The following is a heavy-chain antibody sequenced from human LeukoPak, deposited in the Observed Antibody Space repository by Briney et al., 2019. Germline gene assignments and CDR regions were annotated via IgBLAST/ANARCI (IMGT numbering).Heavy chain of an antibody. J-gene: IGHJ4*02. D-gene: IGHD3-22*01. Sequence: SETLSLTCAVSGGSISSSNWWSWVRQPPGKGLEWIGEIYHSGSTNYNPSLKSRVTISVDTSKNQFSLKLSSVTAADTAVYYCARVIPYYYDSSGYYDYWGQGTLVTVSS. CDR1: GGSISSSNW. CDR2: IYHSGST. V-gene: IGHV4-4*02. CDR3: ARVIPYYYDSSGYYDY.